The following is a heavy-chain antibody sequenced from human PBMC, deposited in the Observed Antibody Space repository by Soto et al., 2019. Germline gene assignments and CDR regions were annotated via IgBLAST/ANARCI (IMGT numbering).Heavy chain of an antibody. CDR3: VRDGDFSTGFGKDY. J-gene: IGHJ4*02. V-gene: IGHV3-33*01. D-gene: IGHD2-2*01. CDR2: IWFNGINK. CDR1: GFNFNNYG. Sequence: QVQLVESGGGVVQPGRSLRLSCAASGFNFNNYGMHWVRQAPGKGLEWVAFIWFNGINKYYAESVKGRFAISRDNSGNSLFLQMDSLRVDDTGVYYCVRDGDFSTGFGKDYWGQGTLVTVSS.